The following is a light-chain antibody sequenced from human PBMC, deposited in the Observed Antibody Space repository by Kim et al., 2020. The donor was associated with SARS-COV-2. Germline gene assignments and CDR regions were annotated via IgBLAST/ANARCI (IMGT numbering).Light chain of an antibody. V-gene: IGKV3-15*01. J-gene: IGKJ4*01. CDR3: QQCNNWPLT. CDR2: DAS. Sequence: VYPGESATLSCRASQSVSSNLAWYQQKPGQAPRLLIYDASTRATGIPARFSGSGSGTDFTLTISSLQSEDFAVYYCQQCNNWPLTFGGGTKVDIK. CDR1: QSVSSN.